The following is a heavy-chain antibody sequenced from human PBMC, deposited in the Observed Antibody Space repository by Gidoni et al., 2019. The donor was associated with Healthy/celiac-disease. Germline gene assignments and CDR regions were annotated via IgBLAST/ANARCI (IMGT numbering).Heavy chain of an antibody. Sequence: VHLVESGGGLIQPGGSLRLSCAAPGFTFSGYDMTGVRKAPGKGLEWVSGISDSGGDKNYADSVKGRFTISRDNSENTLYLQMISLRAEDTAVYYCAKGGRGSYYYAMDVWGQGTTVTVSS. CDR2: ISDSGGDK. J-gene: IGHJ6*02. CDR3: AKGGRGSYYYAMDV. CDR1: GFTFSGYD. V-gene: IGHV3-23*04.